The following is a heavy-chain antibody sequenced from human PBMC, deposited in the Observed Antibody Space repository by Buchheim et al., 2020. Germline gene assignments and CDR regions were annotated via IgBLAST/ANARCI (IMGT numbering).Heavy chain of an antibody. V-gene: IGHV5-51*01. CDR3: ARQHCTDDSCYLSWFDP. D-gene: IGHD2-15*01. CDR1: GYTFISYW. CDR2: IYPGDSDT. J-gene: IGHJ5*02. Sequence: EVQLVQSGAEVREPGESLKISCKGSGYTFISYWIAWVRQMPGKGLEWMGIIYPGDSDTRYSPSFQGQVTISADKPINTAYPQWSSLKASDTAIYYCARQHCTDDSCYLSWFDPWGQGTL.